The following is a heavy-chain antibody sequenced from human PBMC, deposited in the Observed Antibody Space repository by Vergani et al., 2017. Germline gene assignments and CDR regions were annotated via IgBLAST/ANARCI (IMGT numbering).Heavy chain of an antibody. CDR1: GASVNSYY. CDR3: ASSRIYYGAGSPDY. D-gene: IGHD3-10*01. V-gene: IGHV4-59*02. Sequence: QVKLQESGPGLVKPSETLSLTCTVSGASVNSYYWSWIRQPPGKGLEWMGYVSFRGDTLYDPSVKGRMTISLNTSSNQFSLYLTSVTAADTAVYYCASSRIYYGAGSPDYWGQGILVTVSS. J-gene: IGHJ4*02. CDR2: VSFRGDT.